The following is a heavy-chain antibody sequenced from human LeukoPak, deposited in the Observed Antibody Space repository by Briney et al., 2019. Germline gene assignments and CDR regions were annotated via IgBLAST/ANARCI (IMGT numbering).Heavy chain of an antibody. V-gene: IGHV1-2*06. CDR1: GYTFTGYY. Sequence: ASVKVSCKASGYTFTGYYMHWVRQAPGQGLEWMGRINPNSGGTNYAQKFQGRVTMTRDTSISTAYMELSRLRSEDTAVYYCARXXGSSWSXNLYYFDYWGQGTLVTVSS. D-gene: IGHD6-13*01. CDR3: ARXXGSSWSXNLYYFDY. CDR2: INPNSGGT. J-gene: IGHJ4*02.